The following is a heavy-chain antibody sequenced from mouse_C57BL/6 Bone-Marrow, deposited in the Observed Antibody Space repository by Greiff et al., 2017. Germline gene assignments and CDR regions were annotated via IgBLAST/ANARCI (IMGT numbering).Heavy chain of an antibody. Sequence: PLVESGGGLVQPKGSLKLSCAASGFTFNTYAMHWVRQAPGKGLEWVARIRSKSSNYATYYADSVKDSFTISRDDSQSMLYLQMNNLKTEDTAMYYCVREAHYGSSYWYFDVWGTGTTVTVSS. CDR1: GFTFNTYA. CDR3: VREAHYGSSYWYFDV. CDR2: IRSKSSNYAT. V-gene: IGHV10-3*01. D-gene: IGHD1-1*01. J-gene: IGHJ1*03.